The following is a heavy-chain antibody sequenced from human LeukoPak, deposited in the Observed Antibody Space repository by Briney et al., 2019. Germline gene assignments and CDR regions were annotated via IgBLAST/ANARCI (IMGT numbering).Heavy chain of an antibody. J-gene: IGHJ4*02. CDR3: AREIDDILTGYYTSIDY. V-gene: IGHV1-69*04. CDR1: GYSFTSYW. CDR2: IIPILGIA. D-gene: IGHD3-9*01. Sequence: KISCKGSGYSFTSYWISWVRQAPGQGLEWMGRIIPILGIANYAQKFQGRVTITADKSTSTAYMELSSLRSEDTAVYYCAREIDDILTGYYTSIDYWGQGTLVTVSS.